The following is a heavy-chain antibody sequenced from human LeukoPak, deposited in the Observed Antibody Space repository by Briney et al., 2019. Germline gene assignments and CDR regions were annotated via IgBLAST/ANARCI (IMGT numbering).Heavy chain of an antibody. CDR1: GGSFSGYY. D-gene: IGHD3-10*01. V-gene: IGHV4-34*01. Sequence: SETLSLTCAVYGGSFSGYYWSWIRQPPGKGLEWIGEINHSGSTNYNPSLKSRVTISVDTSKNQFSLKLSSVTAADTAVYYCARTMVRGVIYYYMDVWGKGTTVTVSS. CDR3: ARTMVRGVIYYYMDV. CDR2: INHSGST. J-gene: IGHJ6*03.